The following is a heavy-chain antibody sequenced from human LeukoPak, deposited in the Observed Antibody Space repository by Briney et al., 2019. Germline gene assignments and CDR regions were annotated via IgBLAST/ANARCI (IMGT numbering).Heavy chain of an antibody. D-gene: IGHD3-10*01. CDR1: RFTVSSNY. J-gene: IGHJ3*02. Sequence: PGGSLRLSCAASRFTVSSNYMSWVRQAPGKGLEWVSVIYSGGTTYYADSVKGRFTISRDNSKNTLYLQMNSLRAEDTAVYYCGRGASWQGNVCEIWGQGTMVTVSS. CDR2: IYSGGTT. V-gene: IGHV3-66*01. CDR3: GRGASWQGNVCEI.